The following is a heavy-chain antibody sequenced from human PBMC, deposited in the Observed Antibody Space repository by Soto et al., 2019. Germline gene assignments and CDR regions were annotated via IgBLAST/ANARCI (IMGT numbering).Heavy chain of an antibody. CDR2: INPNSGGT. Sequence: GASVKVSCKASGCTFTGYYMHWVRQAPGQGLEWMGWINPNSGGTNYAQKFQGRVTMTRDTSISTAYMELSRLRSDDTAVYYCARGRSERWLQSQDYWGQGTLVTVSS. CDR1: GCTFTGYY. CDR3: ARGRSERWLQSQDY. D-gene: IGHD5-12*01. V-gene: IGHV1-2*02. J-gene: IGHJ4*02.